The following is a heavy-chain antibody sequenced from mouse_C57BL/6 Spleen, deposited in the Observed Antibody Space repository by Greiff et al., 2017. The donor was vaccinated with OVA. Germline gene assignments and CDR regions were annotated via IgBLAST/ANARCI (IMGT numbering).Heavy chain of an antibody. CDR2: IDPETGGT. D-gene: IGHD2-1*01. CDR1: GYTFTDYE. J-gene: IGHJ3*01. V-gene: IGHV1-15*01. CDR3: TRIGRSTMGAY. Sequence: VQLVESGAELVRPGASVTLSCKASGYTFTDYEMHWVKQTPVHGLEWIGAIDPETGGTAYNQKFKGKAILTADKSSSTAYMELRSLTSEDSAVYYCTRIGRSTMGAYWGQGTLVTVSA.